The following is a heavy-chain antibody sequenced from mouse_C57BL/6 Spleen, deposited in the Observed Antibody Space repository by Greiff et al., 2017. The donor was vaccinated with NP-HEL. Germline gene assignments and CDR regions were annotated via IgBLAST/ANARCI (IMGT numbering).Heavy chain of an antibody. D-gene: IGHD2-5*01. J-gene: IGHJ3*01. CDR3: ARSNSNPAWFAY. CDR1: GYTFTSYW. Sequence: VKLQESGAELVKPGASVKLSCKASGYTFTSYWMHWVKQRPGQGLEWIGMIHPNSGSTNYNEKFKSKATLTVDKSSSTAYMQLSSLTSEDSAVYYCARSNSNPAWFAYWGQGTLVTVSA. V-gene: IGHV1-64*01. CDR2: IHPNSGST.